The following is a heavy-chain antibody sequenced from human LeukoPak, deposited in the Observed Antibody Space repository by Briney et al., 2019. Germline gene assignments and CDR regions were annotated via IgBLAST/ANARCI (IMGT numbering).Heavy chain of an antibody. J-gene: IGHJ2*01. CDR2: IRSKADSHTT. D-gene: IGHD6-19*01. CDR3: RAAVAGVYFDL. Sequence: GGSVSLLCALSGFILSVAAVHWVRQASGEGREWLGRIRSKADSHTTGNAASATGRYNHSKDHSQKTTYLQMNSMKPQDTAMYYCRAAVAGVYFDLWGRGTLVTVSS. V-gene: IGHV3-73*01. CDR1: GFILSVAA.